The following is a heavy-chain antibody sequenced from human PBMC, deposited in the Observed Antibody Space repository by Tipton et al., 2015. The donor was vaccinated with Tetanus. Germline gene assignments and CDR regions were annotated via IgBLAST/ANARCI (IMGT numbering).Heavy chain of an antibody. J-gene: IGHJ5*02. V-gene: IGHV4-4*07. D-gene: IGHD3-22*01. CDR2: IYTSGST. CDR1: GGSISSYY. Sequence: TLSLTCTVSGGSISSYYWSWIRQPAGKGLEWIGRIYTSGSTNYNPSLKSRVTMSVDTSKNQFSLNLSSVTAADTAVYYCARDEVVITTGWWFDPWGQGTLVTVSS. CDR3: ARDEVVITTGWWFDP.